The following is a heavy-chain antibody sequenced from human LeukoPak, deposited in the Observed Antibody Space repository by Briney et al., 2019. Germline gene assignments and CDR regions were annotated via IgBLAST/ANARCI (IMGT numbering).Heavy chain of an antibody. J-gene: IGHJ5*02. V-gene: IGHV1-69*04. CDR1: GGTFSSYA. CDR2: IIPIFGIA. CDR3: ARGMVATVTRHNNWFDP. Sequence: ASVKVSCKASGGTFSSYAISWVRQAPGQGLEGMGRIIPIFGIANYAQKFQGRVTITADKSTSTAYMELSSLRSEDTAVYYCARGMVATVTRHNNWFDPWGQGTLVTVSS. D-gene: IGHD5-12*01.